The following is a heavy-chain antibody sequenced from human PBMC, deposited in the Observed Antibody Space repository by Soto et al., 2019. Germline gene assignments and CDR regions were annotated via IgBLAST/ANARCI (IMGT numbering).Heavy chain of an antibody. CDR1: GGSISGGGYY. J-gene: IGHJ4*02. V-gene: IGHV4-31*03. CDR3: ARLGPYYDFWSGRVPYYFDY. D-gene: IGHD3-3*01. CDR2: IYYSGST. Sequence: SETLSLTCTVSGGSISGGGYYWSWIRQHPGKGLEWIGYIYYSGSTYYNPSLKSRVTISVDTSKNQFSLKLSSVTAADTAVYYCARLGPYYDFWSGRVPYYFDYWGQGTLVTVSS.